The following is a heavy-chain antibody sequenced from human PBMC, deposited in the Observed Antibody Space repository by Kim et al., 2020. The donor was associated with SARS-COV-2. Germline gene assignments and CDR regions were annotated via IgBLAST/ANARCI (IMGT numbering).Heavy chain of an antibody. CDR3: ARGKNYYGSGSSDTPFWGWFDP. V-gene: IGHV7-4-1*02. J-gene: IGHJ5*02. CDR2: INTNTGNP. D-gene: IGHD3-10*01. Sequence: ASVKVSCKASGYTFTSYAMNWVRQAPGQGLEWMGWINTNTGNPTYAQGFTGRFVFSLDTSVSTAYLQISSLKAEDTAVYYCARGKNYYGSGSSDTPFWGWFDPWGQGTLVTVSS. CDR1: GYTFTSYA.